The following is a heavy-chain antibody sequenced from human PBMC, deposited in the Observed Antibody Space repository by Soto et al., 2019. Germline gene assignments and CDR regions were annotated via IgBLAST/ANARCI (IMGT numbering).Heavy chain of an antibody. V-gene: IGHV1-69*08. CDR3: ARRRYCGYDCYHKHYYGMDV. CDR1: GDTFSSYT. Sequence: QVQLVQSGAEVKKPGSSVKVSCRASGDTFSSYTVNWVRQAPGRVLEWLGRIIPVLGTTDYAQKFKGRVTITADKSTNIVYMELSSLRSEDRAVYYCARRRYCGYDCYHKHYYGMDVWGQGTTVTVAS. CDR2: IIPVLGTT. J-gene: IGHJ6*02. D-gene: IGHD2-21*02.